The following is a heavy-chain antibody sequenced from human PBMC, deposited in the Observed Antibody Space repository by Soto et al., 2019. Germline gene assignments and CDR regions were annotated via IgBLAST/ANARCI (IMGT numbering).Heavy chain of an antibody. J-gene: IGHJ6*02. V-gene: IGHV1-2*04. CDR3: ARERVPGATRPDYYYYGMDV. D-gene: IGHD2-2*01. CDR1: GYTFTDYY. Sequence: GGSVKVSCKAFGYTFTDYYVHWVRQAPGQGLEWMGWINPNSGGTNYAQKFQGWVAMTRDTSISTAYMEVSSLKSDDTAVYYCARERVPGATRPDYYYYGMDVWGQGTTVTVSS. CDR2: INPNSGGT.